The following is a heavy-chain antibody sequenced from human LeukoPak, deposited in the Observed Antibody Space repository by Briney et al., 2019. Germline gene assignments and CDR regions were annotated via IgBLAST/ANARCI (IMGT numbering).Heavy chain of an antibody. V-gene: IGHV4-59*01. CDR2: IYYTGST. D-gene: IGHD4-11*01. CDR3: ARVGDYNDLVY. CDR1: GGSISPYH. J-gene: IGHJ4*02. Sequence: SETLSLTCTVSGGSISPYHWSWIRQPPGKGLEWIGYIYYTGSTNYNPSLKSRVTISVDTSKNQFSLKLSSVTAADTAVYYCARVGDYNDLVYWGRGTLVTVSS.